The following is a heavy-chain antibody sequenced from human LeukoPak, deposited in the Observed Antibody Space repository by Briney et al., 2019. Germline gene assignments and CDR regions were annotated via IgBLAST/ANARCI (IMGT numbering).Heavy chain of an antibody. CDR1: GYTFTSYG. CDR3: ARRYCTNGVCDYYFDY. CDR2: ISAYNGNT. J-gene: IGHJ4*02. Sequence: ASVKVSCKASGYTFTSYGISWVRQAPGQGLEWMGWISAYNGNTNYAQKLQGRVTMTTDTSTSTAYMELRSLRSDDTAVYYCARRYCTNGVCDYYFDYWGQGPLVTVSS. V-gene: IGHV1-18*01. D-gene: IGHD2-8*01.